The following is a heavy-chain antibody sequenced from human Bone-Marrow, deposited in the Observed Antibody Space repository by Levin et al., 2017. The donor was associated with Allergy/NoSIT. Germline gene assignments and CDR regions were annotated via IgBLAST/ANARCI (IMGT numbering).Heavy chain of an antibody. CDR3: AGSKNSGSYPYYYYGMDV. Sequence: GESLKISCKASGYTFTSYDINWVRQATGQGLEWMGWMNPNSGNTGYAQKFQGRVTMTRNTSISTAYMELSSLRSEDTAVYYCAGSKNSGSYPYYYYGMDVWGQGTTVTVSS. D-gene: IGHD1-26*01. J-gene: IGHJ6*02. CDR1: GYTFTSYD. CDR2: MNPNSGNT. V-gene: IGHV1-8*01.